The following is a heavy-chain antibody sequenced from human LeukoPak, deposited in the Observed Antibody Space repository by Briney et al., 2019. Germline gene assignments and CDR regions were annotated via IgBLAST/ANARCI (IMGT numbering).Heavy chain of an antibody. CDR2: IYHNGST. CDR1: GYSISSGYY. V-gene: IGHV4-38-2*02. D-gene: IGHD3-9*01. Sequence: SETLSLTCTVSGYSISSGYYWGWIRQPPGKGLEWIGSIYHNGSTYYNPSLRSRVTISVDTSKNQFSLKLSSVTAADTAVYYCARDPGADDDILTGYRYYYYYMDVWGKGTTVTVSS. J-gene: IGHJ6*03. CDR3: ARDPGADDDILTGYRYYYYYMDV.